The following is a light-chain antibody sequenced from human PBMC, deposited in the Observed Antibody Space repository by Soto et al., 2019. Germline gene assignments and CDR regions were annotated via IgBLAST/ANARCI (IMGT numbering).Light chain of an antibody. J-gene: IGLJ2*01. CDR3: NSYRNTDTVV. Sequence: QSALTQPASVSGSPGQSITISCTGTSNDVGGYNHVSWYQQLPGKAPKLINYEVYYRPSGVSNRFSGSKSGNTASLTISGLQAEDEADYYCNSYRNTDTVVFGGGTKLTVL. V-gene: IGLV2-14*01. CDR2: EVY. CDR1: SNDVGGYNH.